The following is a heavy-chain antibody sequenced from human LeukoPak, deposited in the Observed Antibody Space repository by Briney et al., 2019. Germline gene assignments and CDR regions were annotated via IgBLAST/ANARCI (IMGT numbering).Heavy chain of an antibody. V-gene: IGHV3-21*04. D-gene: IGHD1-26*01. CDR3: AILSGTYYFDY. Sequence: PGGSLRLSCAASEFTFSSYNMNWVRQAPGKGLEWVSSISSSSTYIYYADSVKGRFTISRDNAKNSLYLQMNSLRAEDTAVYYCAILSGTYYFDYWGQGTPVTVSS. CDR2: ISSSSTYI. J-gene: IGHJ4*02. CDR1: EFTFSSYN.